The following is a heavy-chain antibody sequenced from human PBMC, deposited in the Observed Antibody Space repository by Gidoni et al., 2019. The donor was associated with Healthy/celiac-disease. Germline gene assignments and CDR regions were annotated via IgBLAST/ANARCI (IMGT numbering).Heavy chain of an antibody. Sequence: QVQLVQSGAEVKKPGAAVKVSCKASGYTFTGYYMHWVRQAPGQGLEWMGGINPNSGGTNYAQTFQGRVTMTRDPSISTAYMALSRLRSDDTAVYYCARRYWFDPWGQGTLVTVSS. CDR2: INPNSGGT. CDR1: GYTFTGYY. CDR3: ARRYWFDP. V-gene: IGHV1-2*02. J-gene: IGHJ5*02.